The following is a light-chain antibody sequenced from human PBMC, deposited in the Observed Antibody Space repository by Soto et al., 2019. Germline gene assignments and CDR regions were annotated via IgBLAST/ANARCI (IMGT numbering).Light chain of an antibody. CDR3: SSYTSSSTRV. Sequence: QSVLPQPASVSGSLGQSITISCTGTSSDVGGYNYVSWYQQHPGKAPKLMIYDVSNRPSGVSNRFSGSKSGNTASLTISRLQAEDEADYYCSSYTSSSTRVFGTGTKVTVL. CDR2: DVS. CDR1: SSDVGGYNY. V-gene: IGLV2-14*01. J-gene: IGLJ1*01.